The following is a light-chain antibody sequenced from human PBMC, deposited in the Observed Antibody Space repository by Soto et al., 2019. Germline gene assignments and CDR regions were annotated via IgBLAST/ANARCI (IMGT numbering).Light chain of an antibody. CDR3: QQYSAWWT. V-gene: IGKV3-15*01. J-gene: IGKJ1*01. CDR2: DAS. Sequence: EIVMTQSPATLSVSPGERATLSCRASQSVSSNLAWYQQKPGQAPRLLIYDASPRAPGIPARFSGSGSGTEFTLTISSLQSEDFAVYYCQQYSAWWTFGQGTTVEIK. CDR1: QSVSSN.